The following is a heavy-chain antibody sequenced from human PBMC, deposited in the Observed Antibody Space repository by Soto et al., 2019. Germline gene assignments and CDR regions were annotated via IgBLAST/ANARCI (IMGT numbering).Heavy chain of an antibody. J-gene: IGHJ4*02. CDR2: ISASGGST. CDR3: AKGFYDRNYALNY. CDR1: GFTFSTFD. Sequence: EVQLLESGGGLVQPGGSLRVSCVASGFTFSTFDMSWARQAPGKGLEWVSGISASGGSTYYADSVKGRFSISRDNSKNTLYLQRNCLRAEDTAVYHCAKGFYDRNYALNYWGQGTLVSVSS. V-gene: IGHV3-23*01. D-gene: IGHD3-22*01.